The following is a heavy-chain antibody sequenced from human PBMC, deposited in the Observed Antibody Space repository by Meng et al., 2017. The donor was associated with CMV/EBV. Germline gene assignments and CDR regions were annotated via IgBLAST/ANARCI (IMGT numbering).Heavy chain of an antibody. J-gene: IGHJ4*02. D-gene: IGHD6-13*01. V-gene: IGHV3-21*01. CDR1: GFTFSSYS. CDR2: ISSSSSYI. CDR3: AMLYSSSWYYFDY. Sequence: GGSLRLSCAASGFTFSSYSMNWVRQAPGKGLEWVSSISSSSSYIYYADSVKGRLTISRDNAKNSLYLQMNSLRAEDTAVYYCAMLYSSSWYYFDYWGQGTLVTVSS.